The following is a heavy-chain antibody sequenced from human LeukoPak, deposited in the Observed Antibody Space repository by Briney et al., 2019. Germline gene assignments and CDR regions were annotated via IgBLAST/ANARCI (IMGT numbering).Heavy chain of an antibody. Sequence: GGSLRLSCAASGFTFSDYYMSWIRQAPGKGLEWVSYISSSGSTIYYADSVKGRFTISRDNSKNTLYLQMNSLRAEDTAVYYCAKAFSPWWELLSPVDYWGQGTLVTVSS. CDR2: ISSSGSTI. J-gene: IGHJ4*02. D-gene: IGHD1-26*01. V-gene: IGHV3-11*04. CDR3: AKAFSPWWELLSPVDY. CDR1: GFTFSDYY.